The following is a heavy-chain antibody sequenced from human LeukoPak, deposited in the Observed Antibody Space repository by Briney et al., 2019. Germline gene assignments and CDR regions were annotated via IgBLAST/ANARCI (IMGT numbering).Heavy chain of an antibody. J-gene: IGHJ6*02. CDR3: AKESRSGRSAINYYYYGMDV. Sequence: GRSLRLSCAASGFTYSSYGMHWVRQAPGKGLEWVAVRSYDGSNKYYADSVKGRFTISRDNSKNTLYLQMNSLRAEDTAVYYCAKESRSGRSAINYYYYGMDVWGQGATVTVSS. V-gene: IGHV3-30*18. CDR2: RSYDGSNK. D-gene: IGHD3-10*01. CDR1: GFTYSSYG.